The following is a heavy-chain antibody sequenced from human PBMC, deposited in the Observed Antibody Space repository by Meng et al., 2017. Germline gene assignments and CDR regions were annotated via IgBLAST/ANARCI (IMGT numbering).Heavy chain of an antibody. CDR2: IYYSGST. D-gene: IGHD3-10*01. V-gene: IGHV4-39*07. J-gene: IGHJ4*02. CDR3: ARTGDGSGTPLFD. CDR1: GGSISSSSYY. Sequence: GSLRLSCTVSGGSISSSSYYWGWIRQPPGKGLEWIGSIYYSGSTYYNPSLKSRVTISVDTSKNQFSLKLSSVTAADTAVYYCARTGDGSGTPLFDWGQGTLVTVSS.